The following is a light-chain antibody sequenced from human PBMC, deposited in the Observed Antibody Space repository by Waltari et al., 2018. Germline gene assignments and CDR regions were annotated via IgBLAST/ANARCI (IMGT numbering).Light chain of an antibody. J-gene: IGLJ2*01. V-gene: IGLV1-44*01. CDR3: ATWEDSLNGLSLSGLVV. CDR2: SND. CDR1: SSNIGSHT. Sequence: QSVLTQPPSASGTPGQRVTISCSGTSSNIGSHTVNWYQQLPGTAPKLLIYSNDGPPSGVPYRFSGSKSGTSASLAISGLQSEDEADYDCATWEDSLNGLSLSGLVVFGGGTRLTVL.